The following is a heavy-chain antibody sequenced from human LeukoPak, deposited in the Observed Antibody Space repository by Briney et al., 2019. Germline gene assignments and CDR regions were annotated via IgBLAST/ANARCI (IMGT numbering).Heavy chain of an antibody. CDR3: ARTATRGITASIRYFDL. V-gene: IGHV4-59*01. CDR1: GGSLNSYW. J-gene: IGHJ4*02. D-gene: IGHD4-11*01. Sequence: PSETLSLTCTVSGGSLNSYWWSRVRQPPGQGLEWIAYIYYSGSTNYNPSLKSRVTISVDKSKNQFSLTLNSVTAADTAIYYCARTATRGITASIRYFDLWGQGTLLTVSS. CDR2: IYYSGST.